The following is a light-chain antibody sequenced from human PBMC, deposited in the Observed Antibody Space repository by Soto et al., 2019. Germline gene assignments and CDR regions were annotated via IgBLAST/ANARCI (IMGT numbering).Light chain of an antibody. CDR3: GLYAGGSTVV. V-gene: IGLV2-23*01. Sequence: QSALTQPASVAGSPGQSITLSCTGTSSDVGSYNLVSWYQQHPGKAPKLMIYEGSKRHSGVYNRFSGSKAVNTASLTSSVVDAEGQDYYYWGLYAGGSTVVFVGGTEL. J-gene: IGLJ2*01. CDR1: SSDVGSYNL. CDR2: EGS.